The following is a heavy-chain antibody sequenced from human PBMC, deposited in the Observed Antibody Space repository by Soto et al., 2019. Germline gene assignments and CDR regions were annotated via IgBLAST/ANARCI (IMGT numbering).Heavy chain of an antibody. CDR2: IKSKTDGGTT. CDR3: TTEDPWSLGATFTFDY. Sequence: GGSLRLSCAASGFTFSSYWMHWVRQTPGKGLEWVGRIKSKTDGGTTDYAAPVKGRFTISRDDSKNTLYLQMNSLKTGDTAVYYCTTEDPWSLGATFTFDYWGQGTLVTVSS. D-gene: IGHD1-26*01. J-gene: IGHJ4*02. CDR1: GFTFSSYW. V-gene: IGHV3-15*07.